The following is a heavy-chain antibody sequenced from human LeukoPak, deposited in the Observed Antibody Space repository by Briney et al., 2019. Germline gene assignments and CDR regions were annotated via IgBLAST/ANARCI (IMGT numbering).Heavy chain of an antibody. D-gene: IGHD5-24*01. CDR1: GFTFSSYW. Sequence: GGSLRLSCAASGFTFSSYWMNWVRQAPGKGLEWVANIKPDGSDEYYVDSVKGRFTIFRDNSKNTLYLQMNSLRAEDTAVYYCARAPEMATSLVDYWGQGTLVTVSS. CDR3: ARAPEMATSLVDY. V-gene: IGHV3-7*04. CDR2: IKPDGSDE. J-gene: IGHJ4*02.